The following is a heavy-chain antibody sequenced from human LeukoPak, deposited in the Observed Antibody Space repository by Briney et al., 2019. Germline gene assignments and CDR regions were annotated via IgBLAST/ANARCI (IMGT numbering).Heavy chain of an antibody. V-gene: IGHV3-30*03. J-gene: IGHJ4*02. CDR2: ISYDGSNK. CDR1: GFTFSSYG. Sequence: GRSLRLSCAASGFTFSSYGIHWVRQAPGKGLEWVALISYDGSNKYYADSVKGRFTISRDNSKNTLYLQMNSLRAEDTAVYYCASQGVAGPYYFDYWGQGTLVTVSS. CDR3: ASQGVAGPYYFDY. D-gene: IGHD6-19*01.